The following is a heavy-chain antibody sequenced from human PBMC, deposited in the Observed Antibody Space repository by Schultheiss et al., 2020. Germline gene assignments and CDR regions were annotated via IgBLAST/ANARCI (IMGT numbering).Heavy chain of an antibody. CDR2: VYYSGST. V-gene: IGHV4-4*02. CDR1: GGSISSSNW. Sequence: SQTLSLTCAVSGGSISSSNWWSWVRQPPGKGLEWIGSVYYSGSTYYNPSLKSRVTISVDTSKNQFSLKLSSVIAADTAVYYCAKDRHSGYDANWFDPWGQGTLVTVSS. J-gene: IGHJ5*02. CDR3: AKDRHSGYDANWFDP. D-gene: IGHD5-12*01.